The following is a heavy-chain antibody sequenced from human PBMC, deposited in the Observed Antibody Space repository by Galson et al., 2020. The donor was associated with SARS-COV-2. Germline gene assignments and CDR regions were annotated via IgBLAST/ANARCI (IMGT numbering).Heavy chain of an antibody. CDR1: GGSISSYY. J-gene: IGHJ2*01. V-gene: IGHV4-59*01. D-gene: IGHD3-3*01. CDR3: ARGGTIFRVVINYWYFDL. Sequence: SETLSLTCTVSGGSISSYYWSWIRQPPGKGLEWIGYIYYSGSTNYNPSLKSRVTISVDTSKNQFSLKLSSVTAADTAVYYCARGGTIFRVVINYWYFDLWGRGTLVTVSS. CDR2: IYYSGST.